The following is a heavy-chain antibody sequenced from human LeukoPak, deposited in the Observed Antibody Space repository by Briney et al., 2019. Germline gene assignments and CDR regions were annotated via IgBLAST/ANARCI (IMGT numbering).Heavy chain of an antibody. D-gene: IGHD3-10*01. V-gene: IGHV4-59*11. J-gene: IGHJ5*02. Sequence: SETLSLTCTVSDDSFSTHYWTWIRQPPGKGLEWIGYISYSGSTNYNPSLKSRVTISVDTSKNQFSLKLSSVTAADTAVYYCARETLGGHGSGSYYKSGNIISDSAWFDPWGQGTLVTVSS. CDR2: ISYSGST. CDR1: DDSFSTHY. CDR3: ARETLGGHGSGSYYKSGNIISDSAWFDP.